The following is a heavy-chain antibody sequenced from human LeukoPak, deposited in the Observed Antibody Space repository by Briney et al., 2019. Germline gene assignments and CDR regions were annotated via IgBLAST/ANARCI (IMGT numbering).Heavy chain of an antibody. CDR3: ARGRSSSFHNAFDP. D-gene: IGHD6-13*01. CDR1: GGTFSSYA. CDR2: IIPILGIA. V-gene: IGHV1-69*04. J-gene: IGHJ5*02. Sequence: ASVKVSCKASGGTFSSYAIGWVRQAPGQGLEWMGRIIPILGIANYAQKFQGRVTITADKSTSTAYMELSSLRSEDTAVYYCARGRSSSFHNAFDPWGQGTLVTVSS.